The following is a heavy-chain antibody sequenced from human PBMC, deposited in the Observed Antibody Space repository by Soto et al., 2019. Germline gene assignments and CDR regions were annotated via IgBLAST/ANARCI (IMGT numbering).Heavy chain of an antibody. Sequence: GGSLRLSCAASGFTFSSYAMSWVRQAPGKGLEWVSAISGSGGSTYYADSVKGRFTISRDNSKNTLYLQMNSLRAEDTAVYYCANKERWGPYFDYWGQGTLVTVSS. CDR1: GFTFSSYA. CDR3: ANKERWGPYFDY. J-gene: IGHJ4*02. V-gene: IGHV3-23*01. D-gene: IGHD1-26*01. CDR2: ISGSGGST.